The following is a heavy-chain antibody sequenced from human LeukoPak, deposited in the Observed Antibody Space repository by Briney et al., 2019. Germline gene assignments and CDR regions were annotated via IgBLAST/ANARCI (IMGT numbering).Heavy chain of an antibody. D-gene: IGHD4-23*01. CDR2: IYYSGST. Sequence: SETLSLTCTVSGGSISGYYWNWIRQPPGKGLEWIGYIYYSGSTNYNPSLKSRVTISVDTSKNEFSLKLISVTAADTAVYYCARWNYGGNSRQFDYWGQGTLVTVSS. CDR1: GGSISGYY. V-gene: IGHV4-59*01. CDR3: ARWNYGGNSRQFDY. J-gene: IGHJ4*02.